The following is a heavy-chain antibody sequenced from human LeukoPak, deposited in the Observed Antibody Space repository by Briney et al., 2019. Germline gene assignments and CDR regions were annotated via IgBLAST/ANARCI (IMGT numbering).Heavy chain of an antibody. CDR3: AREDYDDSGAWYFDL. Sequence: SETLSLTCAVYGGSFSGYYWSWIRQPPGKGLEWIGEINHSGSTNYNPSLKSRVTISVDTSKNQFSLKLSSVTAADTAVYYCAREDYDDSGAWYFDLWGRGTLVTVSS. CDR1: GGSFSGYY. V-gene: IGHV4-34*01. CDR2: INHSGST. D-gene: IGHD3-3*01. J-gene: IGHJ2*01.